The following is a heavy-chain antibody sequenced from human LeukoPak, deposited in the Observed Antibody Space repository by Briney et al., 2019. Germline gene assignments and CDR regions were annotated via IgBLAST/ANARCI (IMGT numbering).Heavy chain of an antibody. CDR1: GGSISSYY. Sequence: SETLSLTCTVSGGSISSYYWSWIRQPPGKGLEWIGYIYYSGSTNYNPSLKSRVTISVDTSKNQFSLKLSSVTAADTAVYYCARGSGSYYYWGQGTLVTVSS. CDR2: IYYSGST. D-gene: IGHD1-26*01. V-gene: IGHV4-59*01. J-gene: IGHJ4*02. CDR3: ARGSGSYYY.